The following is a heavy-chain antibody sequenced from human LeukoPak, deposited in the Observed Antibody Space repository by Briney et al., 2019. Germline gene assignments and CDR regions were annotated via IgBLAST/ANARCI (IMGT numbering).Heavy chain of an antibody. D-gene: IGHD3-22*01. CDR3: AKRHHYYDSSGYSYFDY. CDR1: GFTFSSYA. CDR2: ISGSGGST. Sequence: GGSLRLSCAASGFTFSSYAMSWVRQAPGKGLEWVSAISGSGGSTYYADSVKGRFTISRDNSKNTLYLQMNSLRAEDTAVYYCAKRHHYYDSSGYSYFDYWGQGTLVTVSS. J-gene: IGHJ4*02. V-gene: IGHV3-23*01.